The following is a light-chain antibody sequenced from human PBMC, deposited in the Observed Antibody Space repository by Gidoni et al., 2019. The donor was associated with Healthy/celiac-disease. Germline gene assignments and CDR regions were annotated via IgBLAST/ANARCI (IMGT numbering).Light chain of an antibody. CDR2: GAS. V-gene: IGKV3-15*01. J-gene: IGKJ2*02. CDR1: QSVSSN. Sequence: EIVMTQTPSTLSVSPAERATLACRASQSVSSNLAWYQRKPGKAPRLLIYGASTRATGIPGRFTGSGSGTAFTLTIRSLQSEDSAVYYCQQYNNWPHRCTFGQGTKLEIK. CDR3: QQYNNWPHRCT.